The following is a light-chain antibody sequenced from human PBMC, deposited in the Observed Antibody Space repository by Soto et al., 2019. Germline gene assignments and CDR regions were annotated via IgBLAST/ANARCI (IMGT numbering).Light chain of an antibody. V-gene: IGKV3-15*01. CDR1: QSVSSK. CDR2: DAS. CDR3: QQFNNWPRM. Sequence: EIAMTQSPAPLSVSPGERATLSCRASQSVSSKLAWYQQKPGQAPRLLIYDASTRATGIPARFSGSGSGTEFTLTISSLQSEDFAVYYCQQFNNWPRMFGQGTKVDI. J-gene: IGKJ1*01.